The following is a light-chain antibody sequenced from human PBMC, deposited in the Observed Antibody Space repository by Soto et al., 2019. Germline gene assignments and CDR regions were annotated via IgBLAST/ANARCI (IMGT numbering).Light chain of an antibody. CDR3: QTWETGSVI. CDR2: VNNDGSH. J-gene: IGLJ2*01. V-gene: IGLV4-69*01. Sequence: QLVLTQSPSASASLGASVKLTCTLSSGHSRNAIAWHQQLPQKGPRYLMKVNNDGSHTKGAGIPDRFSGSSSGAERYLIISSLQSDDEADYYCQTWETGSVIFCGGTKLTVL. CDR1: SGHSRNA.